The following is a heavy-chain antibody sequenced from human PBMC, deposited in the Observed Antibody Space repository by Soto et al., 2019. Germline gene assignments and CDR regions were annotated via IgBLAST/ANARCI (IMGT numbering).Heavy chain of an antibody. D-gene: IGHD6-25*01. CDR3: ATQRGGGGY. V-gene: IGHV3-53*01. Sequence: EVQLVESGGGLIQPGGSLRLSCAVSGFTVSNNYMSWVRQAPGKGLEGVSVIYSGGYTAYGDSVKGRFTISRDDSKNTQYLQRNSRRAADPAVYHWATQRGGGGYWGQGTLVTVSS. CDR2: IYSGGYT. J-gene: IGHJ4*02. CDR1: GFTVSNNY.